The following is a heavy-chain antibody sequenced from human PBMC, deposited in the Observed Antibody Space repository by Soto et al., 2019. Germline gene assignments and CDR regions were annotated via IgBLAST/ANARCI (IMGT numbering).Heavy chain of an antibody. Sequence: WGTLRLSCAASGFTFSSYWMSWVRQAPGKGLEWVANIKQDGSELYYVDSAKGRFTISRDNAKNSLYLQMNSLRADATAAYYCARDRYYDRTGYAENGMDVWGQGTTVTVSS. J-gene: IGHJ6*02. CDR2: IKQDGSEL. V-gene: IGHV3-7*01. D-gene: IGHD3-22*01. CDR3: ARDRYYDRTGYAENGMDV. CDR1: GFTFSSYW.